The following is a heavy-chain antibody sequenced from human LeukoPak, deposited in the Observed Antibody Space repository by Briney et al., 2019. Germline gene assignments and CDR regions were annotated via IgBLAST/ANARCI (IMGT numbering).Heavy chain of an antibody. V-gene: IGHV1-2*02. CDR1: GYTLTAYY. Sequence: ASVKVSCKASGYTLTAYYLHWVRQAPGQGLEWMGWINPNSGDTTYAQKFQGRVAMTRDTSISTAYMELSRLRSDDTAVYYCARRDCARTSCALDPWGQGTLDTVSS. D-gene: IGHD2-2*01. J-gene: IGHJ5*02. CDR2: INPNSGDT. CDR3: ARRDCARTSCALDP.